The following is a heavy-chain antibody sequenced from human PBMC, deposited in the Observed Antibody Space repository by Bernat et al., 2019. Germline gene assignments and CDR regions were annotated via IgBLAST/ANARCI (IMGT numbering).Heavy chain of an antibody. CDR3: TTFMWAQSDY. D-gene: IGHD1-26*01. J-gene: IGHJ4*02. CDR1: GFTFSNAW. Sequence: EVQLVESGGGLVKPGGSLRISCAGSGFTFSNAWMSWVRQAPGKGLEWVGRIKSKTDGGTPDYAAPVKGRFTISRDDSKNTLYLQMNSLKIEDTAVYYCTTFMWAQSDYWGQGTQVTVSS. CDR2: IKSKTDGGTP. V-gene: IGHV3-15*01.